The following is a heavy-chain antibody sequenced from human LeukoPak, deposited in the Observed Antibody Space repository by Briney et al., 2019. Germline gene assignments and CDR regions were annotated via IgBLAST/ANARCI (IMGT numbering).Heavy chain of an antibody. Sequence: GRSLRLSCAASGFTFDDYAMHWVRQAPGKGLEWVSGISWNSGSIGYADSVKGRFTISRDNAKNSLYLQMNSLRAEDTALYYCAKGGAVVAPAALDYWGQGTLVTVSS. J-gene: IGHJ4*02. CDR1: GFTFDDYA. CDR3: AKGGAVVAPAALDY. CDR2: ISWNSGSI. D-gene: IGHD2-2*01. V-gene: IGHV3-9*01.